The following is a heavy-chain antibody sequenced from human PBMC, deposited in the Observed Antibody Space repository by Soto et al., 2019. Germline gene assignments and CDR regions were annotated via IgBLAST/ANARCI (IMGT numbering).Heavy chain of an antibody. V-gene: IGHV4-31*03. CDR2: IYYSGST. Sequence: QVQLQESGPGLVKPSQTLSLTCTVSGGSISSGTYYWSWIRQHPGKGLEWIGCIYYSGSTYYNPSLKSRLTISVDTSKNQFSLKLSSVTAADTAVYYCAFGGPPWSGLKWFDPWGQGTLVTVSS. D-gene: IGHD3-3*01. J-gene: IGHJ5*02. CDR3: AFGGPPWSGLKWFDP. CDR1: GGSISSGTYY.